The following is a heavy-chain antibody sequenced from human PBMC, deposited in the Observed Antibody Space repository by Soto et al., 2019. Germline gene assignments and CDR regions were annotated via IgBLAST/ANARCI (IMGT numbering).Heavy chain of an antibody. J-gene: IGHJ4*02. V-gene: IGHV1-69*13. D-gene: IGHD3-22*01. CDR1: GGTFSSYA. Sequence: SVKVSCKASGGTFSSYAISWVRQAPGQGLEWMGGIIPIFGTANYAQKFQGRVTITADESTSTAYMELSSLRSEDTAVYYCARDSPTYYYDSSGYYPQAYWGQGTLVTVSS. CDR3: ARDSPTYYYDSSGYYPQAY. CDR2: IIPIFGTA.